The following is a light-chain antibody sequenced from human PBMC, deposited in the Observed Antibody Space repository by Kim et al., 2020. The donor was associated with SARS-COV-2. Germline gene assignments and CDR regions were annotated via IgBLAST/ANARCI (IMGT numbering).Light chain of an antibody. J-gene: IGLJ3*02. CDR1: SVSLANNF. Sequence: EPSSCNCSSVSLANNFVQWYKQPPTSAHTTIFSVDNQRRAGGPGRFSGSVDSSSNSATLTISGLRAEDEADYFCQSYDTNNWVFGGGTQLTVL. V-gene: IGLV6-57*02. CDR3: QSYDTNNWV. CDR2: VDN.